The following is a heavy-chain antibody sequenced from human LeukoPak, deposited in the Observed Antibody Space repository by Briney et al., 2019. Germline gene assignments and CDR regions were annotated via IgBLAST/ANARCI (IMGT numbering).Heavy chain of an antibody. CDR3: AKHLGSHSFLFYYMDV. J-gene: IGHJ6*03. V-gene: IGHV3-23*01. D-gene: IGHD2-21*01. Sequence: PGGSLRLSCEASQFTFSRFAMSWIRQAPGRRLEWVSTLSGSGTATYYADSVKGRFTTSRDNSKDTLYLQMDNLRADDTAVYYCAKHLGSHSFLFYYMDVWGTGTSVIVSS. CDR2: LSGSGTAT. CDR1: QFTFSRFA.